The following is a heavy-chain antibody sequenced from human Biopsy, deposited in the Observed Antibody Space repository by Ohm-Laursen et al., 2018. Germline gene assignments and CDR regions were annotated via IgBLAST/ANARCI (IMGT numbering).Heavy chain of an antibody. CDR1: GCSISSGGYY. V-gene: IGHV4-31*03. CDR2: IYNVEST. J-gene: IGHJ5*02. Sequence: TLSLTCCVSGCSISSGGYYWSWIRQFPGKGLELLGYIYNVESTYYNPSLKSRVLISGDASRNQYSLKLTSVTAADTAVYYCVRDRRDWYEPWGQGTLVTVSS. CDR3: VRDRRDWYEP.